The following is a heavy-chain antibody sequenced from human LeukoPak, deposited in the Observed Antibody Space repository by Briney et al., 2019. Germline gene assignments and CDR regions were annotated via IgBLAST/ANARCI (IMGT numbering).Heavy chain of an antibody. V-gene: IGHV3-7*01. CDR1: GFTFSGYW. J-gene: IGHJ4*02. CDR3: ARDHLSRFDF. Sequence: PGGSLRPSCAASGFTFSGYWMTWVRQAPGKGLEWVANIKQDGSEKYYVDSVKGRFTISRDNAKNSLYLQMNSLRAEDTAVYYCARDHLSRFDFWGQGTLVTVSS. CDR2: IKQDGSEK. D-gene: IGHD3-3*02.